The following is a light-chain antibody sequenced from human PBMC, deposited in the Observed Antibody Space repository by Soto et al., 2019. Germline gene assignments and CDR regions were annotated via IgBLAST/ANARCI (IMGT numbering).Light chain of an antibody. V-gene: IGKV3-20*01. CDR3: HQYGSLPFT. Sequence: ELVLTQSPATLSLSPAERATVSCRASQSVSSHYLASYQQKPGQAPRLLSSGASSRATCIPDRFSGRGSGTDFTLTITRLEPEDFAWYYCHQYGSLPFTFGPVTKVHIK. CDR2: GAS. CDR1: QSVSSHY. J-gene: IGKJ3*01.